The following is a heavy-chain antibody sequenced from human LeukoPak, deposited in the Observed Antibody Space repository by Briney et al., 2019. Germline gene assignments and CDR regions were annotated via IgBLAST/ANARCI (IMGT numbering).Heavy chain of an antibody. J-gene: IGHJ5*02. CDR1: GMSGGTINSYY. CDR2: IYYSGST. V-gene: IGHV4-39*07. Sequence: SETLSLTCSVSGMSGGTINSYYWGWIRQPPGKGLEWIGSIYYSGSTYYNPSLKSRVTISVDTSKNQFSLKLSSVTAADTAVYYCAREVRDRLYNWFDPWGQGTLVTVSS. CDR3: AREVRDRLYNWFDP.